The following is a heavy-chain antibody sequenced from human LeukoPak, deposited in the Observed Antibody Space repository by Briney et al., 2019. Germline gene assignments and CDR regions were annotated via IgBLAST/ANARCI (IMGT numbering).Heavy chain of an antibody. J-gene: IGHJ4*02. CDR1: GFTVSSNY. CDR2: FSRDGTTT. Sequence: GGSLRLSCAASGFTVSSNYMSWVRQAPGKGLEWVSVFSRDGTTTYYADSVRGRFTISRDNSKNTLYLQMSSLRAEDTAVYYCAKYQEASSRRFDYWGQGTLVTVSS. V-gene: IGHV3-53*01. CDR3: AKYQEASSRRFDY. D-gene: IGHD6-6*01.